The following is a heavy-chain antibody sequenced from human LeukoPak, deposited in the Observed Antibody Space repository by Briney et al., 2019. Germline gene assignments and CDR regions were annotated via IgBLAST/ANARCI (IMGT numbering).Heavy chain of an antibody. CDR1: GGSMSSYY. Sequence: SETLSITCTVSGGSMSSYYWSWIRQPPGKGLEWIGYIYYSGSTNYNPSLKSRVTISVDTSKNQFSLKLSSVTAADTAVYYCAKSIPAIAVAVSTRQWGQGTLVTVSS. CDR2: IYYSGST. V-gene: IGHV4-59*01. D-gene: IGHD6-19*01. J-gene: IGHJ4*02. CDR3: AKSIPAIAVAVSTRQ.